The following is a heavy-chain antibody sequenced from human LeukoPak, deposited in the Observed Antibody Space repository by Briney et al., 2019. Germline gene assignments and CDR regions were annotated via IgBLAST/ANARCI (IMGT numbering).Heavy chain of an antibody. CDR2: INSDGSST. D-gene: IGHD3-10*01. J-gene: IGHJ4*02. CDR1: GFTFSSYW. Sequence: GGSLRLSCAASGFTFSSYWMHWVRQAPGKGLVWVSRINSDGSSTSYADSVKGRFTISRDNAKNSLYVQMNSLRAEDTAVYYCTGSELYYNKFDYWGQGTLVTVSS. V-gene: IGHV3-74*01. CDR3: TGSELYYNKFDY.